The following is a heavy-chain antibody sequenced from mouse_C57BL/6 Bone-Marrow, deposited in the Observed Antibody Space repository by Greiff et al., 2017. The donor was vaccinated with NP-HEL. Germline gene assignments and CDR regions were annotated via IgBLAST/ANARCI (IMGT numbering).Heavy chain of an antibody. CDR2: ISSGGSYT. CDR1: GFTFSSYG. J-gene: IGHJ3*01. D-gene: IGHD2-4*01. CDR3: ASPYDYDVAWFAY. V-gene: IGHV5-6*01. Sequence: EVQRVVSGGDLVKPGGSLKLSCAASGFTFSSYGMSWVRQTPDKRLEWVATISSGGSYTYYPDSVKGRFTISRDNAKNTLYLQMSSLKSEDTAMYYCASPYDYDVAWFAYWGQGTLVTVSA.